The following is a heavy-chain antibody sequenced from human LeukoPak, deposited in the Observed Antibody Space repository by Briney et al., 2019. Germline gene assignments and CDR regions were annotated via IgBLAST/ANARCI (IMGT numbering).Heavy chain of an antibody. CDR1: GFTFSSYG. Sequence: PGGSLRLSCAASGFTFSSYGMHWVRQAPGKGLEWVAVISYDGSNKYYADSVKGRFTISRDNSKNTLYLQMNSLRAEDTAVYYCARMATIYYFDYWGQGTLVTVSS. CDR3: ARMATIYYFDY. D-gene: IGHD5-24*01. J-gene: IGHJ4*02. V-gene: IGHV3-30*03. CDR2: ISYDGSNK.